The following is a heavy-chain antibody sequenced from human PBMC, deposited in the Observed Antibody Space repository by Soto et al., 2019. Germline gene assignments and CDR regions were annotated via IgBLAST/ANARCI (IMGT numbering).Heavy chain of an antibody. CDR2: INPNSGGT. J-gene: IGHJ4*02. V-gene: IGHV1-2*04. CDR1: GYTFTCYY. CDR3: ARSYGSGSYSDY. Sequence: XSVKVSCPTSGYTFTCYYRHWVRQAPGQGLEWMGWINPNSGGTNYAQKFQGWVTMTRDTSISTAYMELSRLRSDDTAVYYCARSYGSGSYSDYWGQGTLVTVSS. D-gene: IGHD3-10*01.